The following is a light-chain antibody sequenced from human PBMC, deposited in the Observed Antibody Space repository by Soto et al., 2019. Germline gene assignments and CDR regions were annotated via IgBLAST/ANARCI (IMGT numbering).Light chain of an antibody. V-gene: IGKV3-11*01. CDR3: QQRSNWPGT. Sequence: EIVLTQSLATLSLSPGERATLSCRASQSVSSYLAWYQQKPGQAPRLLIYDASNRATGIPARFSGSGSGTDFTLTISSLEPEDLAVYYCQQRSNWPGTFGQGTKVEIK. CDR1: QSVSSY. CDR2: DAS. J-gene: IGKJ1*01.